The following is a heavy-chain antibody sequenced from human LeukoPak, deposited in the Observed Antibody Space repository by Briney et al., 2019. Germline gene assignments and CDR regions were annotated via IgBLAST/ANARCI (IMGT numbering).Heavy chain of an antibody. J-gene: IGHJ4*02. D-gene: IGHD2-15*01. Sequence: QPGGSLRLSCAASGFTFSSYAMSWVRQAPGKGLEWVSAISGSGGTTYYADSVKGRFTISRDNAKNTLYLQMNSLRAEDTAVYYCANTDIVVVVAATPFDYWGQGTLVTVSS. V-gene: IGHV3-23*01. CDR2: ISGSGGTT. CDR1: GFTFSSYA. CDR3: ANTDIVVVVAATPFDY.